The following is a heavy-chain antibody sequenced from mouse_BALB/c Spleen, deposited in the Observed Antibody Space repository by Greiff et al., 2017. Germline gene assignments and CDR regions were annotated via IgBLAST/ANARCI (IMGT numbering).Heavy chain of an antibody. J-gene: IGHJ4*01. CDR1: GFSLTSYG. CDR3: ATSYYGSSYVRAMDD. Sequence: QVQLQQSGPGLVQPSQSLSITCTASGFSLTSYGVHWVRQSPGKGLEWLGVIWSGGSTDYNAAFISRLSISKDNSKSQVFFKMNSLQANDTAIYYCATSYYGSSYVRAMDDWGQGTSVTVSA. CDR2: IWSGGST. V-gene: IGHV2-2*02. D-gene: IGHD1-1*01.